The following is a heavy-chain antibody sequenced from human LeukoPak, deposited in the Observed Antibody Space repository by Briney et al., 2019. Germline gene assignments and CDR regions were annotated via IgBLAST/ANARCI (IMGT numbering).Heavy chain of an antibody. V-gene: IGHV1-2*02. CDR2: INPNSGGT. CDR1: GYTFTGYY. J-gene: IGHJ4*02. Sequence: ASVKVSCKASGYTFTGYYMHWVRQAPGQGLEWMGWINPNSGGTNYAQKFQGRVTMTRDTSISTAYMELSRLRSDDTAVYYCARDSHYYYDSSGYYYGYWGQGTLVTVSS. D-gene: IGHD3-22*01. CDR3: ARDSHYYYDSSGYYYGY.